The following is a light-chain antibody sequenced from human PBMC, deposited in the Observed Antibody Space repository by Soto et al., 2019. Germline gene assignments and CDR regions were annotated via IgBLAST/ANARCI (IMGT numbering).Light chain of an antibody. CDR3: SSYTSSSSLLV. Sequence: QSALTQPASVSGSPGQSITISCTGTSSDVGGYNYVSWYQQHPGKAPKLMIYEVSNRPSGVSXXXSGSKSGNTASLTISGXXXEDEAXXXCSSYTSSSSLLVFVGGTKLTVL. V-gene: IGLV2-14*01. CDR2: EVS. CDR1: SSDVGGYNY. J-gene: IGLJ3*02.